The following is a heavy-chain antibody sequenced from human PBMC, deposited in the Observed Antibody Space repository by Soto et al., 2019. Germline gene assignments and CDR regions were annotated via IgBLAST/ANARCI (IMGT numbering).Heavy chain of an antibody. Sequence: SETLSLTCTVSGGSINTFYWSWVRQPAGKGLERIRRIFSSGSTSFNPSLESRVAMSVDTSKNHFSLNLSSVTAADMAVYYCAREGSYSAYNFAHGIQLWSFDFWGQGALVTVSS. CDR2: IFSSGST. D-gene: IGHD5-12*01. CDR1: GGSINTFY. CDR3: AREGSYSAYNFAHGIQLWSFDF. V-gene: IGHV4-4*07. J-gene: IGHJ4*02.